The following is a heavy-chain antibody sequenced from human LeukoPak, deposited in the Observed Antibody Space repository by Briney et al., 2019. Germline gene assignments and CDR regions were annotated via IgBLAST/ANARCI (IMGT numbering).Heavy chain of an antibody. CDR2: IAADGGVK. V-gene: IGHV3-30*03. D-gene: IGHD6-19*01. J-gene: IGHJ4*02. Sequence: GTSLRLSCAASGFTFHDHGMDWVRQAPGKGLEWVAVIAADGGVKHYADFVKGRFTLSRDNSKNTLFLQMNSLSVEDTAVYHCAREATWGQWYFDLWGQGAPVTVSS. CDR3: AREATWGQWYFDL. CDR1: GFTFHDHG.